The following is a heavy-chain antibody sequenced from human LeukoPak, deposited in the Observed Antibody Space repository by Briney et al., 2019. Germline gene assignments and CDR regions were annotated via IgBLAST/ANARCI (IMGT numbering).Heavy chain of an antibody. Sequence: PSESPSLTCTVSGGSISSSSYYWGWIRQPPGKGLEWIGRVYYSGSTYYNPSLKSRVTISVDTPKTQFSLKLSSVTAADTAVYYCASYDSSGYYLDAFDIWGQGTMVTVSS. CDR2: VYYSGST. D-gene: IGHD3-22*01. J-gene: IGHJ3*02. CDR3: ASYDSSGYYLDAFDI. CDR1: GGSISSSSYY. V-gene: IGHV4-39*01.